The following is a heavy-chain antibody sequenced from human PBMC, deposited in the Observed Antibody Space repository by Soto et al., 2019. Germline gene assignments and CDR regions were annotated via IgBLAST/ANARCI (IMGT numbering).Heavy chain of an antibody. D-gene: IGHD6-13*01. CDR2: ISGSGGST. CDR3: AKENGYSSSWFEFDY. Sequence: GGCMRLSCAASGVTFSSYAMSWVRQAPGKGLEWVSAISGSGGSTYYADSVKGRFTISRDNSKNTLYLQMNSLRAEDTAVYYCAKENGYSSSWFEFDYWGQGTLVTVSS. V-gene: IGHV3-23*01. J-gene: IGHJ4*02. CDR1: GVTFSSYA.